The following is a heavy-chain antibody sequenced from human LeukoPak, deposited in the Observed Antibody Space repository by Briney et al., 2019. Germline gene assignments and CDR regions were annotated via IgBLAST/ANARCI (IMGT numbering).Heavy chain of an antibody. CDR3: ARASDAPEDYDILTGYAHFDY. CDR2: IYYSGST. CDR1: GGSISSGGYY. J-gene: IGHJ4*02. D-gene: IGHD3-9*01. V-gene: IGHV4-31*03. Sequence: PSQTLSLTCTVCGGSISSGGYYWSWIRQHPGKGLEWIGYIYYSGSTYYNPSLKSRVTISVDTSKNQFSLKLSSVTAADTAVYYCARASDAPEDYDILTGYAHFDYWGQGTLVTVSS.